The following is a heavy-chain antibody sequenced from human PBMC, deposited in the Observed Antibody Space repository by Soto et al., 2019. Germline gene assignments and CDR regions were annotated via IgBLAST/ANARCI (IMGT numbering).Heavy chain of an antibody. Sequence: QVQLQESGPGLVKPSQTLSLTCIVSGASISSGDCYWSWIRQPPGKGLEWIGYIYYSGSTYYNPSLKSRVTVSIDTSKNQFSLKLSSVTAADTAVYYCSRGGDDYGDYVWFDPWGQGTLVTVSS. D-gene: IGHD4-17*01. J-gene: IGHJ5*02. CDR3: SRGGDDYGDYVWFDP. CDR2: IYYSGST. CDR1: GASISSGDCY. V-gene: IGHV4-30-4*01.